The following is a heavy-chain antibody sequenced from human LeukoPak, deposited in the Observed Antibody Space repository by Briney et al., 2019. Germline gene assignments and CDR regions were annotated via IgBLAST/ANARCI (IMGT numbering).Heavy chain of an antibody. CDR3: ARQFASGSYYLAWFDP. CDR2: IYYSGST. Sequence: SETLSLTCTVSGGSISSSSYYWGWIRQPPGKGLEWVGSIYYSGSTYYNPSLKSRVTISVDTSKNQFSLKLSSVTAADTAVYYCARQFASGSYYLAWFDPWGQGTLVTVSS. J-gene: IGHJ5*02. V-gene: IGHV4-39*01. D-gene: IGHD3-10*01. CDR1: GGSISSSSYY.